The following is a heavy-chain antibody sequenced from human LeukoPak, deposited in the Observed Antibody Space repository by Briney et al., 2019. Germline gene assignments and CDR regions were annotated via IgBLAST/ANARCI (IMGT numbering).Heavy chain of an antibody. Sequence: GGSLRLSCAASGFTFSSYSMNWVRQAPGKXXXXVSSVSXSSSYIYYADSVKGRFTISRDNAKNSLYLQMNSLRAEDTAVYYCARDRQQLVDYWGQGTLVTVSS. D-gene: IGHD6-13*01. V-gene: IGHV3-21*01. J-gene: IGHJ4*02. CDR2: VSXSSSYI. CDR3: ARDRQQLVDY. CDR1: GFTFSSYS.